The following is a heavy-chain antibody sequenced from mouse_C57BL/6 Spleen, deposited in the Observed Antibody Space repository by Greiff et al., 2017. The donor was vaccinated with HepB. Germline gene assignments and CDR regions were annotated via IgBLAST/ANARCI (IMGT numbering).Heavy chain of an antibody. V-gene: IGHV1-76*01. CDR2: IYPGSGNT. CDR3: AREGFITTVVATSYWYFDV. D-gene: IGHD1-1*01. J-gene: IGHJ1*03. Sequence: VKLMESGAELVRPGASVKLSCKASGYTFTDYYINWVKQRPGQGLEWIARIYPGSGNTYYNEKFKGKATLTAEKSSSTAYMQLSSLTSEDSAVYFCAREGFITTVVATSYWYFDVWGTGTTVTVSS. CDR1: GYTFTDYY.